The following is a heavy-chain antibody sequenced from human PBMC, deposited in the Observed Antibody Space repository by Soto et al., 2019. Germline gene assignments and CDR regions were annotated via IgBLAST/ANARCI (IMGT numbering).Heavy chain of an antibody. V-gene: IGHV3-23*01. Sequence: EVQLLESGGDLVQPGGSLRLSCAASGFSLSNYAMTWVRQAPGKGLEWVSVITGGAGTTQYADSVKGRFTISRDTSKNTLYLQMNNRRAEDTAVYYCAKGGANGAYVCSDMDVWGTGTTVTVSS. CDR3: AKGGANGAYVCSDMDV. J-gene: IGHJ6*03. CDR2: ITGGAGTT. CDR1: GFSLSNYA. D-gene: IGHD4-17*01.